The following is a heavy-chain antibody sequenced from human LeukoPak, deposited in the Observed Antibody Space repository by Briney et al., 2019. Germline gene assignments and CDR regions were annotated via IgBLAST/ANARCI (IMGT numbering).Heavy chain of an antibody. CDR3: ARRSVAVYFGY. D-gene: IGHD6-6*01. CDR2: IYHRGST. V-gene: IGHV4-4*02. Sequence: SETLSLTCAVSGGSISSINWWDWVRQPPGKGLEWIGEIYHRGSTSYNPSLKSRVTISVDKSKNQFSLKLSSVTAADTAVYYCARRSVAVYFGYWGQGTLVTVSS. CDR1: GGSISSINW. J-gene: IGHJ4*02.